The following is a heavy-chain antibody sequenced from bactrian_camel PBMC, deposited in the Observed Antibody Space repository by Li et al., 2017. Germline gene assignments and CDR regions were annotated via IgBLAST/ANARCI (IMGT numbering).Heavy chain of an antibody. CDR3: ATGGAYSSRTALSY. CDR2: IYTGDGSA. V-gene: IGHV3S1*01. D-gene: IGHD7*01. J-gene: IGHJ4*01. CDR1: GFTFSSYW. Sequence: HVQLVESGGGLVQPGGSPRLSCAASGFTFSSYWMHWVRQAPGKGLEWVSSIYTGDGSANSADSVKGRFTASRDNTKNMLYLQMNSLKSEDTALYYCATGGAYSSRTALSYWGQGTQVTVS.